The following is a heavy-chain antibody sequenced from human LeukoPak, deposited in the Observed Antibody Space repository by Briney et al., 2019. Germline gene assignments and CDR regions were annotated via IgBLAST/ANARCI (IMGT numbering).Heavy chain of an antibody. Sequence: SETLSLTCTVSGDSISSNNYYWGWIRQPPGKGLEWIGSIYYSGSTYYNPSLKSRVTISVDTSKNQFSLKLSSVTAADTAVYYCARDQRLWFGESSYFDYWGQGTLVTVSS. D-gene: IGHD3-10*01. CDR2: IYYSGST. CDR3: ARDQRLWFGESSYFDY. J-gene: IGHJ4*02. CDR1: GDSISSNNYY. V-gene: IGHV4-39*07.